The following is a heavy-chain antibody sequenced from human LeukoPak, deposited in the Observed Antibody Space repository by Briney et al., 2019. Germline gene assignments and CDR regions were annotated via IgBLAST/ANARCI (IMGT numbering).Heavy chain of an antibody. V-gene: IGHV1-46*01. CDR3: ARGIAAARRAFDI. Sequence: GASVKVSCKASGYTFTSYYMHWVRQAPGQGLEWMGIINPSGGSTSYAQKFQGRVTMTRDTSTSTVYMELSSLRSEDTAVYCCARGIAAARRAFDIWGQGTMVTVS. D-gene: IGHD6-13*01. J-gene: IGHJ3*02. CDR2: INPSGGST. CDR1: GYTFTSYY.